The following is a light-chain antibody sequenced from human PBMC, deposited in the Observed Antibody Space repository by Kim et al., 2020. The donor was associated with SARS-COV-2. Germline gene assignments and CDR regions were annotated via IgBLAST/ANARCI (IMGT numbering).Light chain of an antibody. CDR1: SSSSGAGYA. CDR3: QSFDSSLSGPV. CDR2: GNS. V-gene: IGLV1-40*01. Sequence: RCTIASTGTSSSSGAGYAPHWYQQLPGTAPKLLIFGNSKRPSGVPDRISGSKSGTSASLAITGLQAEDEADYYCQSFDSSLSGPVFGGGTQLTVL. J-gene: IGLJ3*02.